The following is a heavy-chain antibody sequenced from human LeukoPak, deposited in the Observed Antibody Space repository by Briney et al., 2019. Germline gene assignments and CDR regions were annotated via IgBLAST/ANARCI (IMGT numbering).Heavy chain of an antibody. CDR2: IYYSGST. V-gene: IGHV4-39*01. D-gene: IGHD2-2*01. CDR1: GGSISSSSYY. J-gene: IGHJ4*02. CDR3: ARSPIVPTYLFDY. Sequence: SETLSLTCTVSGGSISSSSYYWGWIRQPPGKGLEWVGSIYYSGSTYYNPSLKSRVTISVDTSKNQFSLKLSSVTAADTAVYYCARSPIVPTYLFDYWGQGTLVTVSS.